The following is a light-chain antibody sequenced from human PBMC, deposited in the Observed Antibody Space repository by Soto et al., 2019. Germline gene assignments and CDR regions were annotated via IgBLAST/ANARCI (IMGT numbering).Light chain of an antibody. CDR3: QQFNSYPIT. J-gene: IGKJ5*01. V-gene: IGKV1-13*02. Sequence: AIQVTQSPSSLSASVGDRVTMTCRASQDIRGAVAWYQQKSGKPPNLLIYDVSTLEGGVPSRFRGSGSGTAFTLTIISLQPEDFGTYYCQQFNSYPITFGHGTRLEIK. CDR2: DVS. CDR1: QDIRGA.